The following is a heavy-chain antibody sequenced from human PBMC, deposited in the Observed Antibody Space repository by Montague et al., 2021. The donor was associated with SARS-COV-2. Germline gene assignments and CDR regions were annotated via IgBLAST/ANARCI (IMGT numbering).Heavy chain of an antibody. V-gene: IGHV4-34*01. CDR2: INHSGST. Sequence: SETLSLTCAVHGGSFSGYYWSWIRQPPGKGLEWIGEINHSGSTNYNPSLKSRVSISVDTSKNQFSLKLSSVTAADTAVYYCARGAPTITMIVVVFTGAGWYFDLWGCGTLVTVSS. J-gene: IGHJ2*01. CDR1: GGSFSGYY. CDR3: ARGAPTITMIVVVFTGAGWYFDL. D-gene: IGHD3-22*01.